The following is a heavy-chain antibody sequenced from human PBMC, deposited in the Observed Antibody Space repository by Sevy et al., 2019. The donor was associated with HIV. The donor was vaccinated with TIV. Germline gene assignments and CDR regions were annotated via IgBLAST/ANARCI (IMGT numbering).Heavy chain of an antibody. V-gene: IGHV3-33*01. CDR2: IRYDGSNK. Sequence: GGSLRLSCAASGFTFSNYGIHWVRQAPGKGLEWVAVIRYDGSNKYYEASVKGRFTISRDNSKNTLYLQINSLRAEDTAVYYCARGPLRYCSSSSCYEGDNYYYGMDVWGQGTTVTVSS. D-gene: IGHD2-2*01. CDR3: ARGPLRYCSSSSCYEGDNYYYGMDV. CDR1: GFTFSNYG. J-gene: IGHJ6*02.